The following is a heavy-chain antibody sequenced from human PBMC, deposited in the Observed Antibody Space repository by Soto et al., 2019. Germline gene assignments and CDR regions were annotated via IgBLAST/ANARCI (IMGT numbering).Heavy chain of an antibody. CDR2: IYYSGST. CDR1: GGSISSSSYY. CDR3: ARAYDTLDY. V-gene: IGHV4-39*01. Sequence: SETLSLTCTVSGGSISSSSYYCGWIRQPPGKGLEWIWSIYYSGSTYYNPSLKSRVTISEDTSKNQFSLQLSSVTAADTAVYYWARAYDTLDYWGQGTLVTVSS. J-gene: IGHJ4*02. D-gene: IGHD3-22*01.